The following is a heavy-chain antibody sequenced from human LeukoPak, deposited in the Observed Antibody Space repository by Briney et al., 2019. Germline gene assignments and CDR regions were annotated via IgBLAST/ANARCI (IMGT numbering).Heavy chain of an antibody. Sequence: SDTLSLTCTVSGRSISSYYWSWIRQPAAKGLEWIGRIYTSGSTNYNPSLKSRVTITVDKSKNQFSLKVSSVTAADTAVYYCARERGDGYVDDWGQGTLVTVSS. D-gene: IGHD3-10*01. J-gene: IGHJ4*02. V-gene: IGHV4-4*07. CDR2: IYTSGST. CDR1: GRSISSYY. CDR3: ARERGDGYVDD.